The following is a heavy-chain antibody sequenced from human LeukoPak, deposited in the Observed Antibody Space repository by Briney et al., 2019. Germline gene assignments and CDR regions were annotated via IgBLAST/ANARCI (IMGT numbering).Heavy chain of an antibody. J-gene: IGHJ5*02. CDR1: GGSISSSSYY. CDR3: ARAAPPITIFGVVSWFDP. Sequence: PSETLSLTCTVSGGSISSSSYYWGWIRQPPRKGLEWIGSIYYSGSTYYNPSLKSRVTISVDTSKNQFSLKLSSVTAADTAVYYCARAAPPITIFGVVSWFDPWGQGTLVTVSS. CDR2: IYYSGST. V-gene: IGHV4-39*07. D-gene: IGHD3-3*01.